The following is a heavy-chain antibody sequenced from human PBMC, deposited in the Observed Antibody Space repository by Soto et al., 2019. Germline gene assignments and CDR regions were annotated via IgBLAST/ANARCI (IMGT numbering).Heavy chain of an antibody. CDR1: GYIFVNYG. Sequence: VQLVQSGDEVRKPGSSVKVSCKASGYIFVNYGIAWVRQAPGQGLEWMGWISPYSGNTDYASKVQGRLTMTTDTSTSTAFMGLGSVESDDTDVDYCAMVDNYVTPTRQDVWGQGTTVTVSS. CDR3: AMVDNYVTPTRQDV. V-gene: IGHV1-18*01. D-gene: IGHD3-16*01. J-gene: IGHJ6*02. CDR2: ISPYSGNT.